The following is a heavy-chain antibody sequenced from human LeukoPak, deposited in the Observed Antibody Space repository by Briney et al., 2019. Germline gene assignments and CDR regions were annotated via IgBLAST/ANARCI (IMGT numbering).Heavy chain of an antibody. CDR2: ISSSSSYI. CDR1: GFTFSIYS. Sequence: GGSLRLSCAASGFTFSIYSMNWVRQAPGKGLEWVSSISSSSSYIYYADSVKGRFTISRDNAKNSLYLQMNSLRAEDTAVYYCARGSIAVAGTEDYWGQGTLVTVSS. D-gene: IGHD6-19*01. J-gene: IGHJ4*02. V-gene: IGHV3-21*01. CDR3: ARGSIAVAGTEDY.